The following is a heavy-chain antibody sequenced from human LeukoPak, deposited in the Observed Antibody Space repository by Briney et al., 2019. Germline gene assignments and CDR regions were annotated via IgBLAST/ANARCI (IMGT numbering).Heavy chain of an antibody. CDR2: IWYDGSHK. CDR1: GLTFSNYG. V-gene: IGHV3-33*01. J-gene: IGHJ6*03. CDR3: AREGFWSGYNYYYYCMDV. Sequence: GRSLRLSCAASGLTFSNYGMHWVRQAPCKGLEWVADIWYDGSHKYYADSVKGRFTISRDNFKNTLYLQMNSLRAEDTAVYYCAREGFWSGYNYYYYCMDVWGKGTTVTVSS. D-gene: IGHD3-3*01.